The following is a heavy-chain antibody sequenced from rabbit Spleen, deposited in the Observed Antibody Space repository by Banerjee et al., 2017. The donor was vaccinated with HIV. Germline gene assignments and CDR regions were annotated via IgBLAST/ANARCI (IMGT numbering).Heavy chain of an antibody. CDR1: GFSFTINHY. CDR2: IEGGSSAFS. Sequence: QEQLVESGGGLVQLEGSLTLTCTASGFSFTINHYMCWVRQAPGKGLEWIACIEGGSSAFSYFASWAKGRFTISKTSSTTVTLQMTSLTAADTATYFCARDLDGVIGWNLGWWGPGTLVTVS. CDR3: ARDLDGVIGWNLGW. V-gene: IGHV1S45*01. J-gene: IGHJ6*01. D-gene: IGHD4-1*01.